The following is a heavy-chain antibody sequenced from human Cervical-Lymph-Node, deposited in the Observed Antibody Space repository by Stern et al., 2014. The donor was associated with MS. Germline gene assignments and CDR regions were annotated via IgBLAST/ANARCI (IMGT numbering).Heavy chain of an antibody. CDR2: ISGSGGST. CDR1: GFTFSSYA. V-gene: IGHV3-23*04. D-gene: IGHD3-16*01. Sequence: EDQLVESVGGLVQPGGSLRLSCAASGFTFSSYAMSWVRQAPGKGLEWVSAISGSGGSTYYADSVKGRFTISRDNSKNTLYLQMNSLRAEDTAVYYCAKDRSYDYVWGSLDYWGQGTLVTVSS. J-gene: IGHJ4*02. CDR3: AKDRSYDYVWGSLDY.